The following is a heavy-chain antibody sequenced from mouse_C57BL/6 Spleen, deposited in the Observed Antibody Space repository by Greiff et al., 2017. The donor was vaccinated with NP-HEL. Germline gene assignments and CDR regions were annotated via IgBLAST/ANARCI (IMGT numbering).Heavy chain of an antibody. CDR3: ASWSDYDRFDY. Sequence: QVQLKQPGAELVRPGSSVKLSCKASGYTFTSYWMDWVKQRPGQGLEWIGNIYPSDSETHYNQKFKDKATLTVDKSSSTAYMQLSSLTSEDSAVYYCASWSDYDRFDYWGQGTTLTVSS. CDR1: GYTFTSYW. D-gene: IGHD2-4*01. J-gene: IGHJ2*01. CDR2: IYPSDSET. V-gene: IGHV1-61*01.